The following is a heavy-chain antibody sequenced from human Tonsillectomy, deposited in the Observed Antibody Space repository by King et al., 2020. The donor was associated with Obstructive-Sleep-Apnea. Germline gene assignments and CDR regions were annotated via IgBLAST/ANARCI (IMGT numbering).Heavy chain of an antibody. V-gene: IGHV1-2*02. Sequence: QLVQSGAEVKKPGASVKVSCKASGYAFTEYHIHWVRQAPGQGLEWMGWINPNSGGTNSAENFQGRVTMARDTSISTAYMELSRLRSDDTAVYYCAIWLSGHFDYWGQGTLATVSS. CDR3: AIWLSGHFDY. J-gene: IGHJ4*02. CDR1: GYAFTEYH. D-gene: IGHD5-18*01. CDR2: INPNSGGT.